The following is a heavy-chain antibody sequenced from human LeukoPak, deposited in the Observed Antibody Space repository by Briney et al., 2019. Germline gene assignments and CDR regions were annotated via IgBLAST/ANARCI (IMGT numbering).Heavy chain of an antibody. CDR1: GGSVSSSFYS. CDR2: LYYTAIA. CDR3: VSGLESCYGSGDD. J-gene: IGHJ4*02. D-gene: IGHD3-10*01. V-gene: IGHV4-39*01. Sequence: SETLSLTCTVSGGSVSSSFYSWGWIPQSPGKELEGIMSLYYTAIAYYLPSLASSVNISLDLSKTPFSLRIRSVSAGQTAVYYCVSGLESCYGSGDDWGQGTLVTVSS.